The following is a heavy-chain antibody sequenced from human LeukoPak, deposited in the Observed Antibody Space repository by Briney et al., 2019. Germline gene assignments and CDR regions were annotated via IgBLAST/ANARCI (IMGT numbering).Heavy chain of an antibody. CDR1: GFTFNIYA. CDR3: AKGAYCSGGNCYLGDLDY. Sequence: GGSLRLSCAASGFTFNIYAMSWVRQAPGKGLGWVSVITGSGGNTFYADSVKGRFTISRDNSKNTLYLQMNSLRVEDTAVYYCAKGAYCSGGNCYLGDLDYWGQGTLVTVSS. J-gene: IGHJ4*02. CDR2: ITGSGGNT. V-gene: IGHV3-23*01. D-gene: IGHD2-15*01.